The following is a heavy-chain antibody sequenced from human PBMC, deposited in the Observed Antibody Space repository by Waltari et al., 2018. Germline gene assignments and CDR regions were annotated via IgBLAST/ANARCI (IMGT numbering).Heavy chain of an antibody. V-gene: IGHV4-34*01. CDR1: GGSFSGYY. Sequence: QVQLQQWGAGLLKPSETLSLTCAVYGGSFSGYYWSWIRQPPGKGLEWIGSIYHSGSTYYNPSLKSRFTISVDTSKNQCSLKLSSVTAADTAVYYGARDAGVVRYFDHWGQGTLVTVSA. CDR2: IYHSGST. CDR3: ARDAGVVRYFDH. J-gene: IGHJ4*02. D-gene: IGHD3-9*01.